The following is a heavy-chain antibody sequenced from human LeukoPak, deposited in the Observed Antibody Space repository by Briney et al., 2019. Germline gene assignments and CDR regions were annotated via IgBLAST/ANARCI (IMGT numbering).Heavy chain of an antibody. D-gene: IGHD5/OR15-5a*01. Sequence: GESLKISCKGSGYSFTSYRIGWVRQMPEKGLEWLGIIYPGDSDTRYSPSCQCQVTISADKSISTAYLQWSSLKASDTAMYYCARYSVYYFDYWGQGTLVTVSS. V-gene: IGHV5-51*01. J-gene: IGHJ4*02. CDR3: ARYSVYYFDY. CDR1: GYSFTSYR. CDR2: IYPGDSDT.